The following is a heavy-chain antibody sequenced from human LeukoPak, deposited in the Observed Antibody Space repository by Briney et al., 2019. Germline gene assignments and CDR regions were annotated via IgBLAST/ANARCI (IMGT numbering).Heavy chain of an antibody. J-gene: IGHJ5*02. CDR1: GFTFSSYS. V-gene: IGHV3-21*01. Sequence: PGGSLRLSCAASGFTFSSYSMNWVRQAPGKGLEWVSSISSSSSYIYYADSVKGRFTISRDNSKNTLYLQMNSLRAEDTAVYYCAKDRRYSSGWYTPHPTNWFDPWGQGTLVTVSS. CDR3: AKDRRYSSGWYTPHPTNWFDP. D-gene: IGHD6-19*01. CDR2: ISSSSSYI.